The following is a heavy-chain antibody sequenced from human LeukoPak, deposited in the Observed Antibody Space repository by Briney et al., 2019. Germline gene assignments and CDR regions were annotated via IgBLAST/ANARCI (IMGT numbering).Heavy chain of an antibody. CDR3: ARVVVVAATTYFDY. V-gene: IGHV3-23*01. CDR1: AFSFSTYA. D-gene: IGHD2-15*01. Sequence: GGPLRLSCAASAFSFSTYAMSWVRQAPGKGLGWVSAISASSDSTYYADSVKGRFTISRDNSKNTLYLQMNSLRADDTAVYYCARVVVVAATTYFDYWGQGTLVTASS. CDR2: ISASSDST. J-gene: IGHJ4*02.